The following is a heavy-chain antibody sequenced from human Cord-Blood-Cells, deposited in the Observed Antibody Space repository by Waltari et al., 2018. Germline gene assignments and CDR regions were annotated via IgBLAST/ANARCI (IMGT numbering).Heavy chain of an antibody. CDR3: ARSLLLHSSGYDFDY. J-gene: IGHJ4*02. Sequence: QLQLQESGPGLVKPSETLSLTCTVSGGSISSSSYYWGWIRQPPGKGLEWIGSIYYSGSTSYNPSLKSRVTISVDTSKNQFSLKLSSVTAADTAVYYCARSLLLHSSGYDFDYWGQGTLVTVSS. CDR1: GGSISSSSYY. D-gene: IGHD3-22*01. V-gene: IGHV4-39*01. CDR2: IYYSGST.